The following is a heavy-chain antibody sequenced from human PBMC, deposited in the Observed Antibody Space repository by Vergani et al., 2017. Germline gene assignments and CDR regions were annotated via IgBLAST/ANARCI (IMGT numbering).Heavy chain of an antibody. CDR1: GYTFTNYP. CDR3: ARGRQWRLTDYLYGMDV. CDR2: INTNSGNP. V-gene: IGHV7-4-1*02. D-gene: IGHD6-19*01. J-gene: IGHJ6*02. Sequence: QVQLLHSGSELKKPGASVRISCEASGYTFTNYPLIWVRQAPGQGLEFMGWINTNSGNPTYAPGFTGRFVFSLDTSVSTAYLQISGLKAEDSAVYYCARGRQWRLTDYLYGMDVWGQGTTVTVSS.